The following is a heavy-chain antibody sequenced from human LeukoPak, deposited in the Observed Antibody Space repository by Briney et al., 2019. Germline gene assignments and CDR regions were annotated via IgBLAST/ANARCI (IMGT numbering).Heavy chain of an antibody. CDR3: AKDSYANYYYGMDV. Sequence: GGSLRLSCAASGFTFDDYAMHWVRQAPGKGLEWVSGISWNSGSIGYADSVKGPFTISRDNAKNSLYLQMNSLRAEDTALYYCAKDSYANYYYGMDVWGQGTTVTVSS. J-gene: IGHJ6*02. V-gene: IGHV3-9*01. CDR1: GFTFDDYA. CDR2: ISWNSGSI. D-gene: IGHD2-2*01.